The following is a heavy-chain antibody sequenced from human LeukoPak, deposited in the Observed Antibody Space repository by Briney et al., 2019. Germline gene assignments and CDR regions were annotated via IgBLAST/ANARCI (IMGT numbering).Heavy chain of an antibody. Sequence: GGSLRLSXAASGFTFDDYAMHWVRQTPGKGLEWLSGISWNSGSICYADSVKGRFTISRDNAKNSLYLQMNSLRAEDMALYYCVKAGYSSSWLDYWGQGTLVTVSS. J-gene: IGHJ4*02. V-gene: IGHV3-9*03. D-gene: IGHD6-13*01. CDR3: VKAGYSSSWLDY. CDR2: ISWNSGSI. CDR1: GFTFDDYA.